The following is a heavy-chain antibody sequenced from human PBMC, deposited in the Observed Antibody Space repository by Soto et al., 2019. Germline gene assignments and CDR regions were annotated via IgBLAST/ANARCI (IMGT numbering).Heavy chain of an antibody. V-gene: IGHV3-23*01. CDR3: AKRSPYSSGWYSPIFDY. D-gene: IGHD6-13*01. J-gene: IGHJ4*02. CDR2: ISESGGST. Sequence: GSLRLSCASSGFSFSDYAMSWVRQAPGKGLEWVSVISESGGSTHYADSVRGRFTVSRDNSKNSLSLRMNSLRDEDTAVYFCAKRSPYSSGWYSPIFDYWGQGALVTVSS. CDR1: GFSFSDYA.